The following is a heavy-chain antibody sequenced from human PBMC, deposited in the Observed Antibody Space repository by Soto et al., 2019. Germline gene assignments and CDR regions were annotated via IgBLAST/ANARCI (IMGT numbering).Heavy chain of an antibody. Sequence: QVQLVQSGAEVKKPGSSVKVSCKASGGTFSSYTISWVRQAPGQGLEWMGRIIPILNIANYAQKFQGRVTITADKSTNTSYMELRSLRYEDTAVYFCARGLPRNSGSWANFQHWGQGTLVTVSS. CDR2: IIPILNIA. CDR1: GGTFSSYT. D-gene: IGHD3-10*01. J-gene: IGHJ1*01. V-gene: IGHV1-69*02. CDR3: ARGLPRNSGSWANFQH.